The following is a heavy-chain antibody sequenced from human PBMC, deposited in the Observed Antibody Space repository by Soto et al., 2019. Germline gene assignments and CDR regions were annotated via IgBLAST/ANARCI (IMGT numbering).Heavy chain of an antibody. V-gene: IGHV3-48*01. CDR2: ISSGSSTI. CDR1: GFTFSSYS. CDR3: TRSAYMDV. Sequence: GGSLRLSCAASGFTFSSYSMNWVRQAPGKGLEWVSYISSGSSTIYYADSLKGRFTISRDNAKNSLYLQMDSLRAEDTAVYYATRSAYMDVWGTGTTVTVSS. J-gene: IGHJ6*03. D-gene: IGHD2-2*01.